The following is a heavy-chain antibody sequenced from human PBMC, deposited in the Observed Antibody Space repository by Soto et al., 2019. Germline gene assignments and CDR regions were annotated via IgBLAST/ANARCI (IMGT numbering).Heavy chain of an antibody. CDR1: GLPFSSYG. J-gene: IGHJ4*02. V-gene: IGHV3-30*18. CDR3: AKDSATYYYGSGDGYYFDY. CDR2: ISYDGSNK. Sequence: GGSLRLSCAASGLPFSSYGMHWVRQAPGKGLEWVAVISYDGSNKYYADSVKGRLTISRDNSKNTLYLQMNSLRAEDTAVYYCAKDSATYYYGSGDGYYFDYWGQGTLVTVSS. D-gene: IGHD3-10*01.